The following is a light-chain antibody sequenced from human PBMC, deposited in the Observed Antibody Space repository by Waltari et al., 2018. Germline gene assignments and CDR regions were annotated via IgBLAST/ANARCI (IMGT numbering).Light chain of an antibody. CDR2: GKN. CDR3: NTREISGDVV. V-gene: IGLV3-19*01. Sequence: SSELSQDPAVSVALGQTVRITCQGDSLRLDYASWCRQQPGQSPVLLIYGKNNRPSGIPDRFSASSSGNTASLTISGARAEDEGDYYCNTREISGDVVFGGGTKLTVL. CDR1: SLRLDY. J-gene: IGLJ2*01.